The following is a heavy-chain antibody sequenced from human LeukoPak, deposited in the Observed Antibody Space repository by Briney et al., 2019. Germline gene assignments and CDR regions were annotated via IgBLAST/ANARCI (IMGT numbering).Heavy chain of an antibody. CDR1: GYTFTGYY. CDR2: INPNSGGT. Sequence: SSVKVSCKASGYTFTGYYMHWVRQAPGQGLEWMGGINPNSGGTNYAQKFQGRVTMTRDKSISTAYMELSRLRSDDTAVYYCARVPGYSSGWYVDYWGQGSMVTVSS. CDR3: ARVPGYSSGWYVDY. J-gene: IGHJ4*02. D-gene: IGHD6-19*01. V-gene: IGHV1-2*02.